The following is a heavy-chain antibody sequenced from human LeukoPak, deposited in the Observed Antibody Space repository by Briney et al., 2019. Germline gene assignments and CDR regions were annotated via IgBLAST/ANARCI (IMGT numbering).Heavy chain of an antibody. CDR3: TRGVVPAAMAPMVDY. V-gene: IGHV3-23*01. CDR1: GFTFSSYA. J-gene: IGHJ4*02. Sequence: PGGSLRLSCAASGFTFSSYAMSWVRQAPGKGLEWVSAIIGSGGITYYADSVKGRFTISRDNSKNTLYLQMNSLRAEDTAVYYCTRGVVPAAMAPMVDYWGQGTLVTVSS. D-gene: IGHD2-2*01. CDR2: IIGSGGIT.